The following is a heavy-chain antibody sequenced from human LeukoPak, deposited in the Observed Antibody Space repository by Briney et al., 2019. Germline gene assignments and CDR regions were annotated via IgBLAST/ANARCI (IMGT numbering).Heavy chain of an antibody. Sequence: PGGSLRLSCAASGFTFSSYAMHWVRQAPGKGLEWVANIKQDGSEKKYVDSVKGRFTISRDNAKSSLYLQMNSLRVEDTAVYYCAREKVVASQYYYYGMDVWGQGTTVTVSS. CDR1: GFTFSSYA. V-gene: IGHV3-7*01. D-gene: IGHD2-15*01. J-gene: IGHJ6*02. CDR2: IKQDGSEK. CDR3: AREKVVASQYYYYGMDV.